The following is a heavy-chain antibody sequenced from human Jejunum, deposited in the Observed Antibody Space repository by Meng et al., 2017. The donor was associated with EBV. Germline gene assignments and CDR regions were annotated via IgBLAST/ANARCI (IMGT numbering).Heavy chain of an antibody. CDR1: GGSISSNNW. Sequence: QVKLQEAGPGLVKPSGTLSLTCAVSGGSISSNNWWSWVRQPPGKGLEWIGEIHHSGSTNYNPSLKSRVTMSVDASKNQFSLRLTSVTAADTAVYYCARRTGGYVVGYWGQGTLVTVSS. V-gene: IGHV4-4*02. J-gene: IGHJ4*02. CDR2: IHHSGST. CDR3: ARRTGGYVVGY. D-gene: IGHD2-8*02.